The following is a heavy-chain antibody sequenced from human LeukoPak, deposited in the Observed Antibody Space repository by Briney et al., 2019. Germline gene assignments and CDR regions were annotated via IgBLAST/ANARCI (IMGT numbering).Heavy chain of an antibody. CDR3: ARTISSSFY. Sequence: SETLSLTCAVYGGSFSSYYWGWIRQPPGKGLEWIGSIYYSGSTYYNPSLKSRVTIPVDTSKNQFSLKLSSVTAADTAVYYCARTISSSFYWGQGTLVTVSS. V-gene: IGHV4-39*01. D-gene: IGHD6-6*01. CDR2: IYYSGST. CDR1: GGSFSSYY. J-gene: IGHJ4*02.